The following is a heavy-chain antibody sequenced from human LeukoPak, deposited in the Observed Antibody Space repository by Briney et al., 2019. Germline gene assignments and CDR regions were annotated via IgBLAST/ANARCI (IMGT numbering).Heavy chain of an antibody. V-gene: IGHV4-39*01. CDR2: MHYGGST. J-gene: IGHJ4*02. CDR3: ARHIYDRTGRPFDY. D-gene: IGHD3/OR15-3a*01. CDR1: GASISSSSDY. Sequence: SETLSLTCTVSGASISSSSDYWDWIRQPPGKGLEWIGCMHYGGSTDYNPSLKSRATISADTSKNQFSLRLYSVTAADTAVYYCARHIYDRTGRPFDYWGQGTLLTVSS.